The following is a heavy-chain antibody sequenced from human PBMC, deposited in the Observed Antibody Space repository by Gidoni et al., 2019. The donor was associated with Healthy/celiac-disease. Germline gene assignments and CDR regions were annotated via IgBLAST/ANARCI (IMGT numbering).Heavy chain of an antibody. Sequence: QVQLQESGPGLVKPSQTLSLTCTVSGGSISGGGYYWSWIRQHPGKGLEWIGYIYYSGSTYYNPSLKCRVTISVDTSKNQFSLKLSSVTAADTAVYYCATEPAYYYDSRAKYFQHWGQGTLVTVSS. CDR2: IYYSGST. CDR3: ATEPAYYYDSRAKYFQH. J-gene: IGHJ1*01. D-gene: IGHD3-22*01. CDR1: GGSISGGGYY. V-gene: IGHV4-31*03.